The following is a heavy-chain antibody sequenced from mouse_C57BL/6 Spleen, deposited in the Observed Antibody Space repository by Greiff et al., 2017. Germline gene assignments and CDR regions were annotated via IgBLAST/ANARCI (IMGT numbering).Heavy chain of an antibody. CDR2: INPNNGGT. CDR3: ARPLTLRYFDV. Sequence: EVQLQQSGPELVKPGASVKIPCKASGYTFTDYNMDWVKQSHGKSLEWIGDINPNNGGTIYNQKFKGKATLTVDKSSSTAYMELRSLTSEDTAVYYCARPLTLRYFDVWGTGTTVTVSS. D-gene: IGHD3-2*02. J-gene: IGHJ1*03. V-gene: IGHV1-18*01. CDR1: GYTFTDYN.